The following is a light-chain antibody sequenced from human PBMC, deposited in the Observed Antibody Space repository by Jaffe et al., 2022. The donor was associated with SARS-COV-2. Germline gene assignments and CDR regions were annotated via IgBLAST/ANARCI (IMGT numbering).Light chain of an antibody. CDR2: GVS. J-gene: IGLJ3*02. Sequence: QSALIQPASVSGSPGQSITISCTGATSDVGAYDFVSWYQHHPGSAPKLIIHGVSNRPSGVPIRFSGSKSGNTASLTISGLQAEDEADYYCSSYTTGDIWVIGGGTKLTVL. CDR3: SSYTTGDIWV. CDR1: TSDVGAYDF. V-gene: IGLV2-14*03.